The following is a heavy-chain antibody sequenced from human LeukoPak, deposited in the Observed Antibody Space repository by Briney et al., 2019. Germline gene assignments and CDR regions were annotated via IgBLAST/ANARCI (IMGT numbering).Heavy chain of an antibody. CDR1: GGSISSSNW. D-gene: IGHD2-15*01. CDR2: IYHSGST. CDR3: ARRPYSDAFDI. Sequence: SGTLSLTCAVPGGSISSSNWWSWVRQPPGKGLEWIGEIYHSGSTYYNPSLKSRVTISVDTSKNQFSLKLSSVTAADTAVYYCARRPYSDAFDIWGQGTMVTVSS. J-gene: IGHJ3*02. V-gene: IGHV4-4*02.